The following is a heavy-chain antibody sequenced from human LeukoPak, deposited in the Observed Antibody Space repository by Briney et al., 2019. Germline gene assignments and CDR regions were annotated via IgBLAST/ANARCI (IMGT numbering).Heavy chain of an antibody. CDR3: ARDGRVATTSNNWFDP. J-gene: IGHJ5*02. CDR2: IKQDGSEK. CDR1: GFTFSSYW. Sequence: PGGSLRLFCAASGFTFSSYWMSWVRQAPGKGLEWVANIKQDGSEKYYVDSVKGRFTISRDNAKNSLYLQMNSLRAEDTAVYYCARDGRVATTSNNWFDPWGQGTLVTVSS. D-gene: IGHD5-12*01. V-gene: IGHV3-7*01.